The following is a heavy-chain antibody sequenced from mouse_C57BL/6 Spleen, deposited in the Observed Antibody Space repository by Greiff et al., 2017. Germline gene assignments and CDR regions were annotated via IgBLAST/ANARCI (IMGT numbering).Heavy chain of an antibody. V-gene: IGHV1-64*01. Sequence: QVQLQQPGAELVKPGASVKLSCKASGYTFTSYWMHWVKQRPGQGLEWIGMIHPNSGSTNYNEKFKSKATLTVDKSSITAYMQLSSLTSEDSAVYYCARKNYGPLDYWGQGTTLTVSS. J-gene: IGHJ2*01. CDR1: GYTFTSYW. D-gene: IGHD1-1*02. CDR2: IHPNSGST. CDR3: ARKNYGPLDY.